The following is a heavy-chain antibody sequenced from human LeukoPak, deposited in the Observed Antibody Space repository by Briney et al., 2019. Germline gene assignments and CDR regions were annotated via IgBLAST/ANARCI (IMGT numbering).Heavy chain of an antibody. Sequence: GGSLRLSCTASGFTFGDYAMSWVRQAPGKGLEWVGFIRSKAYGGTTEYAASVKGRFTISRDDSKSIAYLQMNSLKTEDTAVYYCTRDPLPVWGLGVVYYYGMDVWGQGTTVTVSS. J-gene: IGHJ6*02. CDR2: IRSKAYGGTT. D-gene: IGHD3-3*01. V-gene: IGHV3-49*04. CDR1: GFTFGDYA. CDR3: TRDPLPVWGLGVVYYYGMDV.